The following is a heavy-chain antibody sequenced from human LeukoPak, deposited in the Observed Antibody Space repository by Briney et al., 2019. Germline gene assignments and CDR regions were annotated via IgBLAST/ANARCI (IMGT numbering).Heavy chain of an antibody. CDR2: IKSKTDGGTT. V-gene: IGHV3-15*01. J-gene: IGHJ4*02. CDR1: GFTFSNAW. Sequence: GGSLRLSCAASGFTFSNAWMSWVRQAPGKGLEWVGRIKSKTDGGTTDYAAPVKGRFTISRDDSKNTLYLQMNSLKTEDTAVYYCTTEVASSSWIENDYWGQGTLVTVSS. D-gene: IGHD6-13*01. CDR3: TTEVASSSWIENDY.